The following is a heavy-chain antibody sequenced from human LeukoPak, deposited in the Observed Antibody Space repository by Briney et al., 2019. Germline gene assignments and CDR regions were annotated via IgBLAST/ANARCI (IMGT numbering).Heavy chain of an antibody. J-gene: IGHJ6*03. CDR2: IIPIFGTA. CDR1: GGTFSSYA. CDR3: AGRYCSSTSCPNPYYYYYMDV. D-gene: IGHD2-2*01. V-gene: IGHV1-69*05. Sequence: RASVKVSCKASGGTFSSYAISWVRQAPGQGLEWMGGIIPIFGTANYAQKFQGRVTITTDESTSTAYMELSSLRSEDTAVYYRAGRYCSSTSCPNPYYYYYMDVWGKGTTVTVSS.